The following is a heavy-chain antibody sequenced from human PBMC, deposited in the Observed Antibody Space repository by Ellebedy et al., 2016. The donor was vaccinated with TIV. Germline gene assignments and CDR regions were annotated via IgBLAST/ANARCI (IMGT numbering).Heavy chain of an antibody. Sequence: PGGSLRLSCKASGYSFTNYWIGWVRQMPGKGLEWMGIIYPGDSDIRYSPSFQGQVTISADASITTAYLQWSSLKASDTAMYYCARHANWESYYSNDYWGQGTLVTVSS. J-gene: IGHJ4*02. D-gene: IGHD3-16*01. V-gene: IGHV5-51*01. CDR2: IYPGDSDI. CDR1: GYSFTNYW. CDR3: ARHANWESYYSNDY.